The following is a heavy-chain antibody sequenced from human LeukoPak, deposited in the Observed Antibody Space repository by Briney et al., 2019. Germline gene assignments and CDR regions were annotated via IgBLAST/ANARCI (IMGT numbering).Heavy chain of an antibody. CDR1: GYIFTGYY. CDR2: INPNNGGT. D-gene: IGHD6-19*01. V-gene: IGHV1-2*06. J-gene: IGHJ4*02. Sequence: ASVNVSCKASGYIFTGYYMHWVRQAPGQGLEWMGRINPNNGGTNYAQKFQGRVTMTRDTSISTVYMELSSLRSDDTAVYYCARLRGDSSGWYIDYWGQGTLVTVSS. CDR3: ARLRGDSSGWYIDY.